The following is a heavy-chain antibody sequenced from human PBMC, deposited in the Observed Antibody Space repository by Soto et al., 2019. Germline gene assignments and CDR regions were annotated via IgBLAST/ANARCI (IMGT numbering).Heavy chain of an antibody. J-gene: IGHJ5*02. CDR3: ARADDYKSSWLGP. V-gene: IGHV3-48*01. D-gene: IGHD4-4*01. Sequence: GGSLRLSCAASEFTFSTYNMNWVRQAPGKGLEWVSLISTSSSIIHYADSVKGRFTISRDNAKNSLYLQMNSLTVEDTAVYYCARADDYKSSWLGPWGLGTLVTVSS. CDR2: ISTSSSII. CDR1: EFTFSTYN.